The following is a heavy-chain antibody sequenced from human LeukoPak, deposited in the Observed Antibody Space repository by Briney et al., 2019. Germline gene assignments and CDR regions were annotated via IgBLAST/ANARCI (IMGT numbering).Heavy chain of an antibody. D-gene: IGHD2-21*02. J-gene: IGHJ4*02. CDR2: ISYDGSIK. CDR1: GFTFSTYT. V-gene: IGHV3-30-3*01. CDR3: AREDYRTAFDY. Sequence: GGSLRLSCAASGFTFSTYTMHWVRQAPGKGLEWVTVISYDGSIKSYAGSVKGRFTISRDNSKNTLYLQVNSLRAEDTALYYCAREDYRTAFDYWGQGTLVTVSS.